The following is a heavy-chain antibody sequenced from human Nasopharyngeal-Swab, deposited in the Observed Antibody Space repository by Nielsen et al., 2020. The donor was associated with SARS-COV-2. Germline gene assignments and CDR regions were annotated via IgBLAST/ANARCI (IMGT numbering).Heavy chain of an antibody. D-gene: IGHD2-2*01. CDR3: ARGRVVPAAPFDY. V-gene: IGHV4-34*01. J-gene: IGHJ4*02. Sequence: LRLSCAVYGGSFSGYYWSWIRQPPGKGLEWIGEINHSGSTNYNPSLKSRVTISVDTSKNQFSLKLSSVTAADTAVYYCARGRVVPAAPFDYWGQGTLVTVSS. CDR1: GGSFSGYY. CDR2: INHSGST.